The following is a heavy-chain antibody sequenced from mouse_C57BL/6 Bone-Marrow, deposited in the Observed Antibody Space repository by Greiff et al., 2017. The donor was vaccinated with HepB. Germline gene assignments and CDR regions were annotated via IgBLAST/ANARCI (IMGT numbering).Heavy chain of an antibody. CDR2: ISSGGDYI. CDR3: TRESGLRRGRTCAMDC. V-gene: IGHV5-9-1*02. Sequence: EVQLVESGEGLVKPGGSLKLSCAASGFTFSCYAMSWVRQTPEKRLEWVAYISSGGDYIYYTDTVKGRFTISRDNARNTLYLQMSSVKSEDTAMYYCTRESGLRRGRTCAMDCWGKGASVTVSS. CDR1: GFTFSCYA. D-gene: IGHD2-2*01. J-gene: IGHJ4*01.